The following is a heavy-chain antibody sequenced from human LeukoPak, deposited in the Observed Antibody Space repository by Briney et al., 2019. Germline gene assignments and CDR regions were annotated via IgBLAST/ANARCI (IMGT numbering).Heavy chain of an antibody. V-gene: IGHV3-9*01. CDR3: PKDAFRGGYSSGWWDY. CDR2: ISWYNGSI. CDR1: GFTFGDYA. J-gene: IGHJ4*02. Sequence: GRSLRLSCAASGFTFGDYAMHWLREAPGKGLEGVSGISWYNGSIGYADSVKGRFTISRDKAKISLYLQMNSLRAEDTALYYCPKDAFRGGYSSGWWDYWGQGTLVTVPS. D-gene: IGHD6-19*01.